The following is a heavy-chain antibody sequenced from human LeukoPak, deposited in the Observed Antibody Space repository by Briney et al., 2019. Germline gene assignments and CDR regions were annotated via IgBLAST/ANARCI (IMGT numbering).Heavy chain of an antibody. CDR1: GGSFSGYY. J-gene: IGHJ4*02. CDR3: ARYPWGSGGYYVFDY. Sequence: PSETLSLTCAVYGGSFSGYYWSWIRQPPGKGLEWIGEINHSGSTNYNPSLKSRVTISVDTSKNQFSLKLSSVTAADTAVYYCARYPWGSGGYYVFDYWGQGTLVTVSS. D-gene: IGHD3-22*01. CDR2: INHSGST. V-gene: IGHV4-34*01.